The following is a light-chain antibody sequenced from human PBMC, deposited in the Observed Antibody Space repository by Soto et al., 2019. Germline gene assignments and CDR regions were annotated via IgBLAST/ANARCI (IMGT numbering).Light chain of an antibody. Sequence: QSVLTQPPSVSAAPGQKVTISCSGSSSNIGSNYVSWYQQLPGTAPKLLLSDNNNRLSGIPDRFSGSKSGTSATLGITGLQTGDEADYYCGAWDSSLSAVVFGGGTKLTVL. J-gene: IGLJ2*01. V-gene: IGLV1-51*01. CDR3: GAWDSSLSAVV. CDR2: DNN. CDR1: SSNIGSNY.